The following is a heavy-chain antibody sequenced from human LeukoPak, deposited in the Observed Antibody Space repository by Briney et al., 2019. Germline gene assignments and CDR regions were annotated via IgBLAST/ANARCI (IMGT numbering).Heavy chain of an antibody. D-gene: IGHD2-15*01. J-gene: IGHJ5*02. CDR1: GFTFSSYW. Sequence: TGGSLRLSCAASGFTFSSYWMNWVRQAPGKGLEWVANIKQDGNEKNYVDSVKGRFTISRDNGKNSVYLQMNSLRAEDTAVYYCARAYCSGGSCYPNWFDPWGQGTLVSVSS. CDR3: ARAYCSGGSCYPNWFDP. V-gene: IGHV3-7*01. CDR2: IKQDGNEK.